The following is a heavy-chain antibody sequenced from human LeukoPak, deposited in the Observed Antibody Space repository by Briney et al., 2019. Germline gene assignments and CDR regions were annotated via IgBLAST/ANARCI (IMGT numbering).Heavy chain of an antibody. CDR1: GFTFSSYA. Sequence: GGSLRLSCAASGFTFSSYAMSWVRQAPGKGLEWVSAISGSGGSTYYADSVKGRFTISRDNSKNTLYLQMNSLRAEDTAVYYCAKELYYDILTGRYYFDYWGQGTLVTVSS. CDR3: AKELYYDILTGRYYFDY. CDR2: ISGSGGST. J-gene: IGHJ4*02. V-gene: IGHV3-23*01. D-gene: IGHD3-9*01.